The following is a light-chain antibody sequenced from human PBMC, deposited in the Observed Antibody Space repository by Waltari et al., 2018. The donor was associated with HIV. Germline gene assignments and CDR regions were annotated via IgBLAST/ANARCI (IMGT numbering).Light chain of an antibody. V-gene: IGLV2-23*02. Sequence: QSALTQPASVAGSPGQSNTISCTGTSSDVGSYNLVSLYQQHPRKAPKLMIYEVSKRRSGVSNRFSGSKSGNTASLTISGLQAEDEADYYCCSYAGSRVVFGGGTKLTVL. CDR3: CSYAGSRVV. CDR2: EVS. J-gene: IGLJ2*01. CDR1: SSDVGSYNL.